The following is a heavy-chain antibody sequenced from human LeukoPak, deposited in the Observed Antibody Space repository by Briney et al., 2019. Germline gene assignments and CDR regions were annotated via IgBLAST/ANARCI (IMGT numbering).Heavy chain of an antibody. V-gene: IGHV3-30*02. J-gene: IGHJ3*02. Sequence: PGGSLRLSCAASGFTFSNYGMHWVRQAPCKGLEWVAFIRYDGSNKYYADSVKGRFTISRDNSKNTLYLQMNSLRAEDTAVYYCAKDRARFLDAFDIWGQGTMVTVSS. CDR1: GFTFSNYG. CDR3: AKDRARFLDAFDI. CDR2: IRYDGSNK. D-gene: IGHD3-3*01.